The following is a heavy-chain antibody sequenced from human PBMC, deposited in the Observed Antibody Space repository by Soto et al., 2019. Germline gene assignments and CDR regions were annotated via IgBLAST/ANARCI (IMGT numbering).Heavy chain of an antibody. CDR3: ARGRSFGEYYFDY. Sequence: PSETLSLTCAVSGYSISSGYYWGWIRQPPGKGLEWIGSIYYSGSTYYNPSLKSRVTISVDTSKNQFSLKLSSVTAADTAVYYCARGRSFGEYYFDYWGQGTLVTVSS. J-gene: IGHJ4*02. D-gene: IGHD3-10*01. CDR1: GYSISSGYY. V-gene: IGHV4-38-2*01. CDR2: IYYSGST.